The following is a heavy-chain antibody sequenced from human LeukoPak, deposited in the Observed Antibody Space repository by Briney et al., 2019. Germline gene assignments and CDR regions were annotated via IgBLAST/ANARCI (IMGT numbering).Heavy chain of an antibody. J-gene: IGHJ6*02. CDR2: INPSGGST. Sequence: GASVKVSCKASGYIFTTYYIHWVRQAPGQGLEWMGVINPSGGSTSYAQKFQGRFTMTRNTSISTAYMELSSLRSDDTAVFYCSRSRWLRSGAMDVWGQGATVIVSS. V-gene: IGHV1-46*01. CDR3: SRSRWLRSGAMDV. D-gene: IGHD5-12*01. CDR1: GYIFTTYY.